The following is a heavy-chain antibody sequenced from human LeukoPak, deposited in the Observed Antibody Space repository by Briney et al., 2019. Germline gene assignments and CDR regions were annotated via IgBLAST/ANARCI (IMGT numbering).Heavy chain of an antibody. CDR3: ARVADPQQPFDY. V-gene: IGHV4-39*07. CDR1: GGSISTSTYY. J-gene: IGHJ4*02. CDR2: FYYSGNT. D-gene: IGHD6-13*01. Sequence: SETLSLTCAVSGGSISTSTYYWGWIRQPPGKGLEWIGSFYYSGNTYYNPSLKSRVTISVDTSKNQFSLTLNSVTAGDTAIHYCARVADPQQPFDYWGQGTLVTVSS.